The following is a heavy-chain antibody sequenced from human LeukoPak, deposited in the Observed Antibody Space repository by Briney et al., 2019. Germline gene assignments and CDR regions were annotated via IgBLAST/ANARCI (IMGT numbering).Heavy chain of an antibody. V-gene: IGHV3-7*01. D-gene: IGHD2-2*01. CDR1: GFTFSSYW. J-gene: IGHJ3*02. CDR3: ARDFGNWVVPAAIGFDI. Sequence: PGGSLRLSCAASGFTFSSYWMSWVRQAPGKGLEWVANIKQDGSEKYYVDSVKGRFTISRDNAKNSLYLQMNSLRAEDTAVYYCARDFGNWVVPAAIGFDIWGQGAMVTVSS. CDR2: IKQDGSEK.